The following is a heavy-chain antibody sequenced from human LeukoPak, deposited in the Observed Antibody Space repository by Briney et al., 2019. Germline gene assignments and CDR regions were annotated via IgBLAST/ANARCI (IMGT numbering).Heavy chain of an antibody. CDR3: ARGGAAMVNY. J-gene: IGHJ4*02. V-gene: IGHV3-23*01. Sequence: GGSLRLSCVDSGFTFSTYSMNWVRQAPGKGLEYVSGISGSGIRTYYADSVKGRFTISRDNSKNTLYLQMNSLRAEDTAVYYCARGGAAMVNYWGQGTLVTVSS. CDR1: GFTFSTYS. CDR2: ISGSGIRT. D-gene: IGHD5-18*01.